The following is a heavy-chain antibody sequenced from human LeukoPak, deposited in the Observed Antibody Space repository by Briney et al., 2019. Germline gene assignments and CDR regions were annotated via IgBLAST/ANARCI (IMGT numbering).Heavy chain of an antibody. D-gene: IGHD2-8*01. CDR3: ASSPNLFDY. J-gene: IGHJ4*02. CDR2: TYSNGRT. V-gene: IGHV3-66*03. CDR1: GFTVSSNY. Sequence: GGSLRLSCAASGFTVSSNYMSWVRQAPGKGLEWVSVTYSNGRTYYADSVKGRFTISRDNSKNTLYLQMNSLRAEDTAVYYCASSPNLFDYWGQGTLVTVSS.